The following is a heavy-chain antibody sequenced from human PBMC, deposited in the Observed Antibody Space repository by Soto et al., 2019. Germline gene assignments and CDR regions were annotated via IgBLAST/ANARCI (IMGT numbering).Heavy chain of an antibody. J-gene: IGHJ4*02. Sequence: GGSLRLSCAASGFTFSSYAMTWVRQAPGKGLEWVSTISGTGGNTYYADSVKGRFTISRDNSKNTVYLQMNSLRAEDTAVYYCVKAVYLLDFDYWGQGTLVTVS. CDR3: VKAVYLLDFDY. V-gene: IGHV3-23*01. CDR1: GFTFSSYA. CDR2: ISGTGGNT. D-gene: IGHD1-20*01.